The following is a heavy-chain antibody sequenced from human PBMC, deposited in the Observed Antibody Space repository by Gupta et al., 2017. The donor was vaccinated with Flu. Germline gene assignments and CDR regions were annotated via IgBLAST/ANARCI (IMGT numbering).Heavy chain of an antibody. V-gene: IGHV3-23*01. D-gene: IGHD3-22*01. CDR2: ISGGRGST. J-gene: IGHJ4*02. CDR3: AKFPGSVVVTTFDH. Sequence: AMSWVRQAPGKGLEWVSSISGGRGSTHYADSVKGRFTVSRDNSKNTLYLQMNSLRAEDTAVYYCAKFPGSVVVTTFDHWGQGTLVTVSS. CDR1: A.